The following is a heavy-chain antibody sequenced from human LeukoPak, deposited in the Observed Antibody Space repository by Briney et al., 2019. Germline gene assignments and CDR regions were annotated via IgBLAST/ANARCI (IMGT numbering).Heavy chain of an antibody. CDR2: ISGSGGST. CDR1: GFTFSSYG. CDR3: AKDDYYDSSGYPYFDY. J-gene: IGHJ4*02. V-gene: IGHV3-23*01. Sequence: PGGSLRLSCAASGFTFSSYGMSWVRQAPGKGLEWVSAISGSGGSTYYADSVKGRFTISRDNSKNTLYLQMNSLRAEDTAVYYCAKDDYYDSSGYPYFDYWGQGTLVTVSS. D-gene: IGHD3-22*01.